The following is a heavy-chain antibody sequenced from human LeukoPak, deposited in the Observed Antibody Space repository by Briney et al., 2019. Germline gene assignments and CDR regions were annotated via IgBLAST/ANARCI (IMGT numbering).Heavy chain of an antibody. D-gene: IGHD2-21*01. CDR1: GDSISSYY. J-gene: IGHJ4*02. CDR2: IYTSGTT. Sequence: SETLSLTCTVSGDSISSYYWNWIRQPAGKGLEWIGRIYTSGTTNYNPSLKSRVTMSVDTSKNQFSLNPSSVTAADTAVYYCARDPPWGSVVFNYWGQGTLVTVSS. CDR3: ARDPPWGSVVFNY. V-gene: IGHV4-4*07.